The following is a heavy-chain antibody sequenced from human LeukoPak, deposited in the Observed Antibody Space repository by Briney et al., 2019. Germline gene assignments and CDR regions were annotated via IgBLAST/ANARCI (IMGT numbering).Heavy chain of an antibody. D-gene: IGHD6-13*01. V-gene: IGHV4-31*03. CDR3: AGGFDSSKMAY. Sequence: PSETLSLTCTVSGGSISSGGHYWTWIRQRPGKGLEWIGSIYDSRFTYYSPSLKSRVSISVDSSENQLSLKLNSVTAADTAVYYCAGGFDSSKMAYWGQGTLVTVSS. CDR2: IYDSRFT. CDR1: GGSISSGGHY. J-gene: IGHJ4*02.